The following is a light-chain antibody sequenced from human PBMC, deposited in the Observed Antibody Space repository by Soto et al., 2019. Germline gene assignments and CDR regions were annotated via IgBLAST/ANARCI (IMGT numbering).Light chain of an antibody. V-gene: IGKV1-39*01. CDR1: QGISTY. CDR3: QQSYNTPRT. J-gene: IGKJ1*01. Sequence: DIRMTQSPSSLSASVGDRVTITCRASQGISTYLNWYQQKPGKAPKVLIYEASSLQSGVPSRFSGSGSGTDFTLTITSLQPEDFAIYYCQQSYNTPRTFGQGTKV. CDR2: EAS.